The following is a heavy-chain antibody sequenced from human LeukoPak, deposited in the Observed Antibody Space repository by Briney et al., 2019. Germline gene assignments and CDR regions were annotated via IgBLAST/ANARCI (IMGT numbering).Heavy chain of an antibody. D-gene: IGHD5-24*01. CDR1: GFTFSSYE. J-gene: IGHJ4*02. CDR2: ISSSGSTI. V-gene: IGHV3-48*03. Sequence: GGSLRLSCAASGFTFSSYEMNWVRQAPGKGLEWVSYISSSGSTIYYADSVKVRFTISRDNAKNSLYLQINRLREEDTAVYCCARQLRDGYNCRCFDYWGQGTLVTVSS. CDR3: ARQLRDGYNCRCFDY.